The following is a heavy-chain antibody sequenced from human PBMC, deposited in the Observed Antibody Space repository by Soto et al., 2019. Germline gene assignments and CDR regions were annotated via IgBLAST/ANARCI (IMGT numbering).Heavy chain of an antibody. Sequence: QLQLQESGSGLVKPSQTLSLTCGISGGSISGSTYSWNWIRQPPGKGLEWIGHIYHRGVTNYNPSLRSQFTISVARPKTEFSLKVSSVTAAYTAGYYCARGSTRNGYYEGFDNWGQGTLATVSS. CDR2: IYHRGVT. J-gene: IGHJ5*02. D-gene: IGHD3-22*01. CDR3: ARGSTRNGYYEGFDN. V-gene: IGHV4-30-2*01. CDR1: GGSISGSTYS.